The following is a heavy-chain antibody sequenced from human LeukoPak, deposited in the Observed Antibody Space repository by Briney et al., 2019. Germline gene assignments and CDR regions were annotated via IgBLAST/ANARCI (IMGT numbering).Heavy chain of an antibody. J-gene: IGHJ4*02. Sequence: GGSLRLSCAASGFTFSSYAMHWVRQAPGKGPEWVAVISYDGSNKYYADSVKGRFTISRDNSKNTLYLQMNSLRAEDTAVYYCARDRTPDYYGSGSYFDYWGQGTLVTVSS. CDR3: ARDRTPDYYGSGSYFDY. D-gene: IGHD3-10*01. V-gene: IGHV3-30-3*01. CDR1: GFTFSSYA. CDR2: ISYDGSNK.